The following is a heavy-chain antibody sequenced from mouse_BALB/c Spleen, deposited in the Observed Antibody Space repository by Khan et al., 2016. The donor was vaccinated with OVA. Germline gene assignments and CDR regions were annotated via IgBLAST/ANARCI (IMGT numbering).Heavy chain of an antibody. J-gene: IGHJ4*01. V-gene: IGHV9-3-1*01. Sequence: QIQLVQSGPELKKPGETVQISCKASGFTFTNYGMNWVRQAPGKGLKWMGWINTYTGEPPFTDDFKGRFAFSLETSASTAYLQINSHKNEDTATYFCARVGYNGTMDFWGQGTSVTVSS. D-gene: IGHD2-14*01. CDR1: GFTFTNYG. CDR3: ARVGYNGTMDF. CDR2: INTYTGEP.